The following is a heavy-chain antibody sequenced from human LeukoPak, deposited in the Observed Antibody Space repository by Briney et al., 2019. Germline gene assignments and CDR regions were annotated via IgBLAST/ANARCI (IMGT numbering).Heavy chain of an antibody. CDR3: AHRRYSGVWYPFNY. CDR2: IYWDGDK. D-gene: IGHD6-19*01. J-gene: IGHJ4*02. V-gene: IGHV2-5*02. CDR1: GFSLSTNGAG. Sequence: SGPTLVNPTQTLTLTCTFSGFSLSTNGAGVGWIRQPPRKALEWLALIYWDGDKRYSPSLQSRLTITEGTSKNQVVLTLTNMGPADTATYYCAHRRYSGVWYPFNYWGQGTLVSVSS.